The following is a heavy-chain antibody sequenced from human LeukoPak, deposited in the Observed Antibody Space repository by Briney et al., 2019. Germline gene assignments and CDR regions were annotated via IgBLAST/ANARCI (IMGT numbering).Heavy chain of an antibody. CDR1: GFTFTRHD. V-gene: IGHV3-23*01. CDR2: ISSSGGNT. Sequence: GGSLRLSCAASGFTFTRHDFHWVRQAPGKGLEWVSSISSSGGNTYYPDSVKGRFTISRDNSKNTMYLQMNSLRAEDTAVYYCARVARITMVRGVIGYFDYWGQGTLVTVSS. D-gene: IGHD3-10*01. J-gene: IGHJ4*02. CDR3: ARVARITMVRGVIGYFDY.